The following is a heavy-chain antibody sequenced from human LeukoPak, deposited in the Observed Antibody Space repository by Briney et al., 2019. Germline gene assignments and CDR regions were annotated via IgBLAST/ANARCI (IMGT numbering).Heavy chain of an antibody. J-gene: IGHJ6*03. Sequence: SETLSLTCTVSGGSITSYYWSWIRQPAGKGLEWIGRIYISGNTNQNPSLKSRVTMSVDTSKNQFSLKLSSVTAADTAVYYCARVVVVPAASYYYMDVWGKGTTVTVSS. CDR1: GGSITSYY. V-gene: IGHV4-4*07. CDR3: ARVVVVPAASYYYMDV. D-gene: IGHD2-2*01. CDR2: IYISGNT.